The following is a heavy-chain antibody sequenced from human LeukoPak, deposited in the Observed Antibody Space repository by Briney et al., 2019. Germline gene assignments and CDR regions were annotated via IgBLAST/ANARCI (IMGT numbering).Heavy chain of an antibody. D-gene: IGHD1-26*01. Sequence: PGRSLRLSCAASGFTFSSYGMHWVRQAPGKGLEWVAVISYDGSNKYYADPVKGRFTISRDNSKSTLYLQMNSLRAEDTAVYYCAKALGGQPRDYWGQGTLVTVSS. J-gene: IGHJ4*02. V-gene: IGHV3-30*18. CDR2: ISYDGSNK. CDR3: AKALGGQPRDY. CDR1: GFTFSSYG.